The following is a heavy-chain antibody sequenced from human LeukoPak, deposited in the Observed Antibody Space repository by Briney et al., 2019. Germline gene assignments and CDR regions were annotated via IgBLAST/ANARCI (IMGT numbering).Heavy chain of an antibody. CDR1: GFTFSSYE. CDR2: ISSSGSTI. D-gene: IGHD3-22*01. Sequence: GGSLRLSCAASGFTFSSYEMNWVRQAPGKGLEWVSYISSSGSTIYYADSVKGRFTISRDNAKNSLYLQMNSLRAEDTAVHYCARDNYYYDSSGYYLISNWFDPWGQGTLVTVSS. V-gene: IGHV3-48*03. CDR3: ARDNYYYDSSGYYLISNWFDP. J-gene: IGHJ5*02.